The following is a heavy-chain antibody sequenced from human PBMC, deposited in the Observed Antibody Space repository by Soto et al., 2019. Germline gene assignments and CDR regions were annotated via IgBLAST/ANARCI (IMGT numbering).Heavy chain of an antibody. CDR1: GGTFSSYA. Sequence: SVKVSCKASGGTFSSYAISWVRQAPGQGLEWMGGIIPIFGTANYAQKFQGRVTITADESTSTAYMELSSLRSEDTAVYYCARAGIVVGDTDDYGIDVWGQGTTVTV. J-gene: IGHJ6*02. CDR3: ARAGIVVGDTDDYGIDV. CDR2: IIPIFGTA. V-gene: IGHV1-69*13. D-gene: IGHD2-2*01.